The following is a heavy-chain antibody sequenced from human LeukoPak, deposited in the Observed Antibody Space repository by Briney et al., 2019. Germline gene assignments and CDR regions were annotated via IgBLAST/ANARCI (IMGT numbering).Heavy chain of an antibody. CDR3: ARGRADVDTAMPVVDAFDI. J-gene: IGHJ3*02. CDR1: GYTFTSYY. CDR2: INPNSGGT. Sequence: ASVKVSCKASGYTFTSYYMHWVRQAPGQGLEWMGWINPNSGGTNYAQKFQGRVTMTRDTSISTAYMELSRLRSDDTAVYYCARGRADVDTAMPVVDAFDIWGQGTMVTVSS. V-gene: IGHV1-2*02. D-gene: IGHD5-18*01.